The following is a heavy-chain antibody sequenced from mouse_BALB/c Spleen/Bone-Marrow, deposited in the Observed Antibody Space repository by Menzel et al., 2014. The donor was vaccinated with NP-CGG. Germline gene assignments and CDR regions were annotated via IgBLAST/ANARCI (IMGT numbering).Heavy chain of an antibody. D-gene: IGHD1-1*01. Sequence: VQLKQSGADLVQPGASVKLSCKASGYTFTSYYMYWVKQRPGQGLEWIAEIKPSNGGTNFNEKFKSKATLTVDKSSSTAYMQLSSLTSEDSAVYYGTLLIRSLYWGQGTLVTVSA. CDR1: GYTFTSYY. CDR3: TLLIRSLY. V-gene: IGHV1S16*01. CDR2: IKPSNGGT. J-gene: IGHJ3*01.